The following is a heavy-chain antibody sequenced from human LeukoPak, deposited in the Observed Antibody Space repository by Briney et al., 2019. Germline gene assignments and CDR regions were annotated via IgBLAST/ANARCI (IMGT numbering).Heavy chain of an antibody. V-gene: IGHV1-69*01. CDR1: GGTFISYA. CDR3: AREGNYCSGGSCYTGRFDY. CDR2: IIPIFGTA. J-gene: IGHJ4*02. D-gene: IGHD2-15*01. Sequence: SVKVSCKASGGTFISYAISWVRQAPGQGLEWMGGIIPIFGTANYAQKFQGRVTITADESTSTAYMELSSLRSEDTAVYYCAREGNYCSGGSCYTGRFDYWGQGTQVTVSS.